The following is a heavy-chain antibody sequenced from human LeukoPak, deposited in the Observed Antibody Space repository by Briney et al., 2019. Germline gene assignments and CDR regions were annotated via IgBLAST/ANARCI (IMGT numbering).Heavy chain of an antibody. V-gene: IGHV3-53*01. Sequence: GGSLRLSCAASGFSVSNNYMSRVRQAPGKGLEWVSVLFSGGNTYYADSVKGRFTISRDNSRNTLYLQMNSLRAEDTAVYYCARESGFGALFPHCMDVWGQGTTVTVSS. CDR3: ARESGFGALFPHCMDV. J-gene: IGHJ6*02. CDR2: LFSGGNT. CDR1: GFSVSNNY. D-gene: IGHD3-10*01.